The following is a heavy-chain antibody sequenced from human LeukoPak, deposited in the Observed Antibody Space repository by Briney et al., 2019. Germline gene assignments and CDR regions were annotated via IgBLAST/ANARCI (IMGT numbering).Heavy chain of an antibody. CDR2: FNYGGRT. CDR3: ARLNGSGSSYFDY. Sequence: SETLSLTCTVSGGSISSSSYYWGWIRQPPGKGLEWVGGFNYGGRTYYNPSRKSRVTISVDTSKNQFSLKLSSVTAADTAVYYCARLNGSGSSYFDYWGQGTLVTVSS. V-gene: IGHV4-39*01. J-gene: IGHJ4*02. D-gene: IGHD3-10*01. CDR1: GGSISSSSYY.